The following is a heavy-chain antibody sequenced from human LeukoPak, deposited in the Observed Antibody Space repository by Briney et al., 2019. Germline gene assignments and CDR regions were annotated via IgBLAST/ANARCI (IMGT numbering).Heavy chain of an antibody. CDR3: ARAGTVVSFDS. Sequence: PSDTLSLTCSVSGDSISTYYWSWIRQPPGKGLEWIGYIDYSGSTNYNPSLKSRVTISVDTSKNQFSLTLSSVTAADTAVYYCARAGTVVSFDSWGQGALVTVSS. CDR1: GDSISTYY. D-gene: IGHD4-23*01. CDR2: IDYSGST. V-gene: IGHV4-59*07. J-gene: IGHJ4*02.